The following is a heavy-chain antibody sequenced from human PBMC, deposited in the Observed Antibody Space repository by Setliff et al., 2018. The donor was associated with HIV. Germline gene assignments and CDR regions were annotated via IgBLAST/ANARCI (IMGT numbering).Heavy chain of an antibody. Sequence: GASVKVSCKASGCTFTDFFIHWVRQAPGQGLEWMGWISPYDGSRRSSQRFRGRVTMTKDTSINTAYMELSGLTSDDTAVYYCASQLSNPFDYWGQGALVTVSS. CDR2: ISPYDGSR. CDR1: GCTFTDFF. CDR3: ASQLSNPFDY. J-gene: IGHJ4*02. D-gene: IGHD1-1*01. V-gene: IGHV1-2*02.